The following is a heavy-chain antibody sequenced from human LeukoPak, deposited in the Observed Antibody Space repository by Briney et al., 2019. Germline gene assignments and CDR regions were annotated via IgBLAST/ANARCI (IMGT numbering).Heavy chain of an antibody. CDR3: ASAPKYYYMDV. J-gene: IGHJ6*03. CDR1: GASMFNYY. Sequence: SETLSLTCTVSGASMFNYYWTWMRQSPGKGLEWIGFNHYSGGTSYKPSLKSRVTISIDTTKNQFSLKLTSVTAADTAVYYCASAPKYYYMDVWGKGTTVTVSS. V-gene: IGHV4-59*01. CDR2: NHYSGGT.